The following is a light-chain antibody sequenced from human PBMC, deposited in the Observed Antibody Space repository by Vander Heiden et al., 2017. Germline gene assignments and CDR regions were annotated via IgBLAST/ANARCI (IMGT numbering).Light chain of an antibody. CDR2: EVN. J-gene: IGLJ2*01. CDR3: SSYAGSNNFVV. Sequence: QSALTQPPPASGSPGHSVTISCTGTSSDVGGYNYVSWYQQHPGKAPKLMVYEVNKRPSGVPDRFSGSKSGNTASLTVSGLQAEDEANYYCSSYAGSNNFVVFGGGTKLTVL. V-gene: IGLV2-8*01. CDR1: SSDVGGYNY.